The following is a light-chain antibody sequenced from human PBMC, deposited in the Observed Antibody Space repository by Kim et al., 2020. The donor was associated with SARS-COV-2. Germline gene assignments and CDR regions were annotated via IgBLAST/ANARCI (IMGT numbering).Light chain of an antibody. CDR3: PAWDGSTANVV. J-gene: IGLJ2*01. Sequence: PGQTASTTCSGDKLGDKYACWYQQKPGQSTLLVIYQDTKRPSGIPERFSCSTSGNTPTLTISGTQAMDEADYYCPAWDGSTANVVFGGGPQLTAL. CDR2: QDT. V-gene: IGLV3-1*01. CDR1: KLGDKY.